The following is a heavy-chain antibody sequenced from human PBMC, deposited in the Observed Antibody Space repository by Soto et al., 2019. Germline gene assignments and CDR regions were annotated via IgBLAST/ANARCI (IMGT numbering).Heavy chain of an antibody. V-gene: IGHV4-4*07. D-gene: IGHD6-13*01. J-gene: IGHJ2*01. CDR1: GASISSFN. Sequence: LSLTCSVSGASISSFNWNWVRQPAGKGPEWVGRLNIAGTINYNPSLKSRITMSMDTSKNQISLHLRSVTAADTAIYYCARDRGEYTSSWFWYFSHWGHGTLVTSPQ. CDR2: LNIAGTI. CDR3: ARDRGEYTSSWFWYFSH.